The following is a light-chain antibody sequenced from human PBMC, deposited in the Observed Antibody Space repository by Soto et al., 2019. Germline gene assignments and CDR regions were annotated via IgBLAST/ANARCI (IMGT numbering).Light chain of an antibody. CDR3: QQYNNWPIT. CDR2: GAS. Sequence: EIVMTQSPVTLSVSPGERATLSCRASQSVSTNLAWYQQKPGQAPRLLIYGASTRATDIPARFSGSGSGTEFTLTIRSMQSEGFAGYYCQQYNNWPITFGGGTKVDNK. CDR1: QSVSTN. J-gene: IGKJ4*01. V-gene: IGKV3-15*01.